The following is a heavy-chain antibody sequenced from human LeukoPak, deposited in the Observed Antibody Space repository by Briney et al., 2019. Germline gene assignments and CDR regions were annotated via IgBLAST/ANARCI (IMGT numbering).Heavy chain of an antibody. D-gene: IGHD5-18*01. V-gene: IGHV3-23*01. Sequence: GGSLRLSCAASGFTFSTSPMSWARQAPGKGLEWVSGISGGGDRTYYADSVKGRFIISRDNSKNTLHLEMNGLRAEDTAVYYCARDLTAMVTGAFDIWGQGTMVTVSS. J-gene: IGHJ3*02. CDR1: GFTFSTSP. CDR2: ISGGGDRT. CDR3: ARDLTAMVTGAFDI.